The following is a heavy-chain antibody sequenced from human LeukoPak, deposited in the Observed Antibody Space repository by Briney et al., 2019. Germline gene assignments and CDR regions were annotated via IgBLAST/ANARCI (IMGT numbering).Heavy chain of an antibody. Sequence: SETLSLTCTVSGDSMHSYHWTWIRQSPEKGLEWIGRAYSGVNAYYNPSLQSQVTISVDKSNNQFSLDLTSVTAADTALYYCAREKSGTLTRAYYYIDVWGKGITVTVSS. D-gene: IGHD1-26*01. J-gene: IGHJ6*03. V-gene: IGHV4-4*07. CDR1: GDSMHSYH. CDR3: AREKSGTLTRAYYYIDV. CDR2: AYSGVNA.